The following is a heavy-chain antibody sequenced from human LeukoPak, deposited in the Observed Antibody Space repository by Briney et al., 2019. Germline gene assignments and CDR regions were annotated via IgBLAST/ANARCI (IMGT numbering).Heavy chain of an antibody. CDR3: ARGKRGDIVVVPAADAYWFDP. Sequence: ASVKVSCKASGYTFTSYDINWVRQATGQGLEWMGWMNPNSGNTGYAQKFQGRVTMTRNTSISTAYMELSSLRSEDTAVYYCARGKRGDIVVVPAADAYWFDPWGQGTLVTVSS. D-gene: IGHD2-2*01. CDR2: MNPNSGNT. V-gene: IGHV1-8*01. J-gene: IGHJ5*02. CDR1: GYTFTSYD.